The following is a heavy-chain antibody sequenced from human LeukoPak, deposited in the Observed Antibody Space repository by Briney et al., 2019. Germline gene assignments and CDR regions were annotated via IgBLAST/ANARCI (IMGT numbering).Heavy chain of an antibody. Sequence: GGSLRLSCAASGFTFSTYWMHWVRQAPGKGLVWVSTSNSDGSNTFCADSVKGRFTISRDNAKNTLYLQMNSLRVEDTAVYYCASLAYGPDYWGQGTLVTVSS. D-gene: IGHD3-10*01. J-gene: IGHJ4*02. CDR1: GFTFSTYW. CDR2: SNSDGSNT. CDR3: ASLAYGPDY. V-gene: IGHV3-74*01.